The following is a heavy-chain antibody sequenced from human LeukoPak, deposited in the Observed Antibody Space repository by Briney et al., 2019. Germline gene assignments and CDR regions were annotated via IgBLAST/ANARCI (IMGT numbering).Heavy chain of an antibody. CDR3: ARLPAYCSSTSCYYDY. D-gene: IGHD2-2*01. J-gene: IGHJ4*02. CDR2: ITSRSSYK. V-gene: IGHV3-21*01. Sequence: GGSLRLSCEASGFTFSTYSMNWVRQAPGKGLEWVSSITSRSSYKYYADSVKGRFTISRDDAKNSLFLQMNSLRAEDTAVYYCARLPAYCSSTSCYYDYWGQGTLVTVSS. CDR1: GFTFSTYS.